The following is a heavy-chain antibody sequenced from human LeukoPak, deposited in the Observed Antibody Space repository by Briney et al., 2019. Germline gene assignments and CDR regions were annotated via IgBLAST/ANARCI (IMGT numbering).Heavy chain of an antibody. Sequence: GGSLRLSCAASGFIFSNAWMSWVRQAPGKGLEWVGRIKSKTGGGTTDYAAPVKGGFTISRDDSKNTLYLQMNSLKTEDTAVYYCTSSKYMAAKQWSYFDFWGQGTLVTVSS. J-gene: IGHJ4*02. V-gene: IGHV3-15*01. CDR1: GFIFSNAW. CDR2: IKSKTGGGTT. CDR3: TSSKYMAAKQWSYFDF. D-gene: IGHD6-25*01.